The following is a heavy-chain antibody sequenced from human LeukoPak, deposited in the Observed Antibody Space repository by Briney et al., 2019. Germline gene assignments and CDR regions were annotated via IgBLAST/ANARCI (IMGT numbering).Heavy chain of an antibody. D-gene: IGHD3-16*02. V-gene: IGHV3-66*01. CDR1: GFTVSSNY. CDR2: IYSGGST. CDR3: ARAYVWGSYRYSPLDY. J-gene: IGHJ4*02. Sequence: GGSLRLSCAASGFTVSSNYMSWVRQAPGKGLECVSVIYSGGSTYYADSVKGRFTISRDNSKNTLYLQMNSLRAEDTAVYYCARAYVWGSYRYSPLDYWGQGTLVTVSS.